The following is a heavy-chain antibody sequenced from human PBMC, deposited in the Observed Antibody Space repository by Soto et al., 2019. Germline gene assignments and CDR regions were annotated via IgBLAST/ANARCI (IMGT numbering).Heavy chain of an antibody. J-gene: IGHJ4*02. Sequence: EVPLVESGGDLVQPGGSLRLSCAASGFTFSNYNMHWVRQAPGKGLEYISGITNNGGSTNYASSVKGRFTVSRDNSKNTLYLQMGSLRTEDMAVYYCARIRQAYGDFDYWGQGTLVTVSS. V-gene: IGHV3-64*01. CDR1: GFTFSNYN. CDR2: ITNNGGST. D-gene: IGHD4-17*01. CDR3: ARIRQAYGDFDY.